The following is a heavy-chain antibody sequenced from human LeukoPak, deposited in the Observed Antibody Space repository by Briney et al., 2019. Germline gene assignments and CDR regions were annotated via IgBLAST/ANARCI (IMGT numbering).Heavy chain of an antibody. V-gene: IGHV3-23*01. J-gene: IGHJ3*02. Sequence: GGTQRLSCAASGFTFSNYGMNWVRQAPGKGLEWVSGITGNGGTTYYADSVKGRFTISRDNSKNTLYLQMNSLRAEDTAVYYCARVRGGNRGDAFDIWGQGTMVTVSS. D-gene: IGHD4-23*01. CDR3: ARVRGGNRGDAFDI. CDR2: ITGNGGTT. CDR1: GFTFSNYG.